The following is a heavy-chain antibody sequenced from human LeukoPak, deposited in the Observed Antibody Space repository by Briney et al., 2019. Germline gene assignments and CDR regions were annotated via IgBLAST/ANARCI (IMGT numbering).Heavy chain of an antibody. CDR3: ARGIGYGSGSYGDY. D-gene: IGHD3-10*01. Sequence: GGSLRLSCAASGFTFSSYEMNWVRQAPGKGLEWVSVIYSGDSTYYADSVKGRFTISRDNSKNTLYLHMNSLRAEDTAVYYCARGIGYGSGSYGDYWGQGTLVTVSS. CDR1: GFTFSSYE. V-gene: IGHV3-53*01. CDR2: IYSGDST. J-gene: IGHJ4*02.